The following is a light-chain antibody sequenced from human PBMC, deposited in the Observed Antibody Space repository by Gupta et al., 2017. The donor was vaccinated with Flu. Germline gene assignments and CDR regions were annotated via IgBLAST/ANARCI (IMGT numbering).Light chain of an antibody. CDR2: GTS. CDR3: HQSHSAPQT. CDR1: QNISSH. Sequence: TQSPSSLSASVGDRVTITCRASQNISSHLNWYHQRPGKAPKLLIYGTSTLQSGVPSRFSGSASGTLFTLTISGLQPDDFATYYCHQSHSAPQTFGQGTKVE. V-gene: IGKV1-39*01. J-gene: IGKJ1*01.